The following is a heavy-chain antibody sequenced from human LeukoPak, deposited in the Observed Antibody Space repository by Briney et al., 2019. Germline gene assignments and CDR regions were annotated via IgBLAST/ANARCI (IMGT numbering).Heavy chain of an antibody. J-gene: IGHJ4*02. Sequence: GGSLRLSCAASGFTFSSYSMNWVRQAPGKGLEWVSSISSSSSYIYYADSVKGRFTISRDNAKNSLYLQMNSLRAEDTAVYYCARVIRCTSTTCDSWSGGHFDNWGQGTLVTVSS. CDR2: ISSSSSYI. CDR1: GFTFSSYS. V-gene: IGHV3-21*01. CDR3: ARVIRCTSTTCDSWSGGHFDN. D-gene: IGHD2-2*01.